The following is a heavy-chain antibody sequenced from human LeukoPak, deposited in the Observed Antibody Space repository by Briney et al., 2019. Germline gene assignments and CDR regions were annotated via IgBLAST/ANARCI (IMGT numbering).Heavy chain of an antibody. D-gene: IGHD6-13*01. CDR3: ARDVVAAAGTWDY. CDR1: GESFSVYY. Sequence: SETLSLTCAVYGESFSVYYWSWIRQPPGKGLGCIGEINHSGSTNYNPSLKSRVTISVDTSKNQFSLKLSSVTAADTAVYYCARDVVAAAGTWDYWGQGTLVTVSS. V-gene: IGHV4-34*01. CDR2: INHSGST. J-gene: IGHJ4*02.